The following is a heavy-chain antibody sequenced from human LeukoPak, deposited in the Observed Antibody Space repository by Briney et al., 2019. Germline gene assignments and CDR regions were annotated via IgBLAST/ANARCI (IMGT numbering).Heavy chain of an antibody. CDR2: IYHSGST. Sequence: SETLSLTCAVSGGSISSGGYSWSWIRQPPGKGLEWIGYIYHSGSTYYNPSLKSRVTISVDRSKNQFSLKLSSVTAADTAVYYCARASAGGGSWGNFDYWGQGTLVTVSS. D-gene: IGHD2-15*01. CDR3: ARASAGGGSWGNFDY. J-gene: IGHJ4*02. CDR1: GGSISSGGYS. V-gene: IGHV4-30-2*01.